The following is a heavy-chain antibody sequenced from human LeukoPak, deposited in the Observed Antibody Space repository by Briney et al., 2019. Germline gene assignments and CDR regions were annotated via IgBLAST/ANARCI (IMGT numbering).Heavy chain of an antibody. CDR2: ISYDGSNK. D-gene: IGHD6-6*01. CDR1: GFTFSSYG. CDR3: ARGIAARPVDY. Sequence: PGGSLRLSCAASGFTFSSYGMHWVCQAPGKGLEWVAVISYDGSNKYYADSVKGRFTISRDNSKNTLYLQMNSLRAEDTAVYYCARGIAARPVDYWGQGTLVTVSS. V-gene: IGHV3-30*03. J-gene: IGHJ4*02.